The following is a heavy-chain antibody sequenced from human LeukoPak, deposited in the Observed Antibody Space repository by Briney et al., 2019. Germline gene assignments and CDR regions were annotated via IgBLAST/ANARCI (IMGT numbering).Heavy chain of an antibody. Sequence: GASVKVSCKASGYTFTRYYMHWVRQAPGQGSEWMGWINPKSGGTNYAKKFQGRVTMTRDTSISTAYMELSRLRSDDTAVYYCARERYGILYPRGAFDIWGQGTMVSVSS. D-gene: IGHD2-8*01. CDR3: ARERYGILYPRGAFDI. CDR2: INPKSGGT. V-gene: IGHV1-2*02. CDR1: GYTFTRYY. J-gene: IGHJ3*02.